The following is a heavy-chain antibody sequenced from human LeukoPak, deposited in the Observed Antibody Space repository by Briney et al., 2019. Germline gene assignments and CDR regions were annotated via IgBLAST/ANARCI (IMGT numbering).Heavy chain of an antibody. Sequence: KASETLSLTCTVSGGSISRYYWSWIRQPPGKGLEWIGYIYYSGSTNYNPSLKSRVTISVDTSKNQFSLKLSSVTAADTAVYYCARGTIFGVVPYYFDYWGQGTLVTVST. CDR3: ARGTIFGVVPYYFDY. J-gene: IGHJ4*02. V-gene: IGHV4-59*08. CDR1: GGSISRYY. CDR2: IYYSGST. D-gene: IGHD3-3*01.